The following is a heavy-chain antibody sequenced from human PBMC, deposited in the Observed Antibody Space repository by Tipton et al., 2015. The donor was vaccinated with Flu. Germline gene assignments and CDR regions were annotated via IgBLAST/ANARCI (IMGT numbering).Heavy chain of an antibody. CDR1: GYSVSSGYY. D-gene: IGHD6-19*01. CDR3: AAVAGNGNWFDP. Sequence: TLSLTCAVSGYSVSSGYYWAWIRQPPGKGLEWIGNVFYKGTTDYNPSLKSRVTISVDTSKNQFSLTLRSVTAADTAVYYCAAVAGNGNWFDPWGQGTLVTVSS. CDR2: VFYKGTT. J-gene: IGHJ5*02. V-gene: IGHV4-38-2*01.